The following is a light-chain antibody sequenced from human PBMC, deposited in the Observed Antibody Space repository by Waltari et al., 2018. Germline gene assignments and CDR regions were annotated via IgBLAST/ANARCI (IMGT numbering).Light chain of an antibody. J-gene: IGKJ1*01. V-gene: IGKV1-39*01. CDR2: KAS. CDR1: EELNNY. CDR3: QHGYGIPWT. Sequence: DIQMTQSPSSLSASVGDRVTITCRASEELNNYLHLYQQKPGKAPKLLNYKASTLQSGVPSRFSGSGCGTDYTFTIRSLQSEDVAVYDCQHGYGIPWTFGQGTKVELK.